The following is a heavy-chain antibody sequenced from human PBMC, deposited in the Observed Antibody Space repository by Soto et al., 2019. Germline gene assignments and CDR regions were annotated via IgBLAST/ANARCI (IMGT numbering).Heavy chain of an antibody. J-gene: IGHJ4*02. CDR2: IFSNGNT. D-gene: IGHD3-10*01. CDR3: AREYYYGSGPWY. Sequence: SETLSLTCTVSGDSIISYYWGWIRQSPGKGLEWIGHIFSNGNTNYNPSLKSPVTISVDTSKNQFSLKLNSVTAADTAVYYCAREYYYGSGPWYWGQGTLVTVSS. CDR1: GDSIISYY. V-gene: IGHV4-4*08.